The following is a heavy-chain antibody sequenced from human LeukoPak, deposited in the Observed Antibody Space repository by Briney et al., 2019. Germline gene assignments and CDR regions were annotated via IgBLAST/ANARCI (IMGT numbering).Heavy chain of an antibody. V-gene: IGHV4-59*08. CDR3: ARHESAVGALFF. CDR2: IYSSGST. CDR1: GGTISRYY. J-gene: IGHJ4*02. Sequence: SETLSLTCTVSGGTISRYYWSWIRQSPGGGLEWIGYIYSSGSTNSNPSLKSRVSISVDMSKNQFSLRLSSVTAADTAVYYCARHESAVGALFFWGQGTLVTVSS. D-gene: IGHD1-26*01.